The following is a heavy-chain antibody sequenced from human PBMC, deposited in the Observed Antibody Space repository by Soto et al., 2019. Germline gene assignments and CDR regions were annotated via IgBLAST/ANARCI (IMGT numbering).Heavy chain of an antibody. J-gene: IGHJ6*03. Sequence: QLQLQESGPGLVKPSETLSLTCTVPGGSISSSSYYWGWIRQPPGKGLEWIGSIYYSGSTYYNPSLKSRVTISVDTSKNQFSRKLSSVTAADTAVYYCARDDYGDYIPYYYYYMDVWGKGTTFTVSS. CDR3: ARDDYGDYIPYYYYYMDV. CDR1: GGSISSSSYY. V-gene: IGHV4-39*01. CDR2: IYYSGST. D-gene: IGHD4-17*01.